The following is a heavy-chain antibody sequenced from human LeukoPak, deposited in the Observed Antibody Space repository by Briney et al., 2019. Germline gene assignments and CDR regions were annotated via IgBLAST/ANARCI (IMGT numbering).Heavy chain of an antibody. J-gene: IGHJ4*02. Sequence: PGRFLRLSCAASGFKFSDYGMHWVRQAPGKGLEWVALISYDGSDKYEVDSVKGRFTISRDNSKNTLSLQMNSLRAEDTAVYYCAKVGFYPGIAAAGPPYFDYWGQGTLVTVSS. V-gene: IGHV3-30*18. CDR3: AKVGFYPGIAAAGPPYFDY. CDR1: GFKFSDYG. CDR2: ISYDGSDK. D-gene: IGHD6-13*01.